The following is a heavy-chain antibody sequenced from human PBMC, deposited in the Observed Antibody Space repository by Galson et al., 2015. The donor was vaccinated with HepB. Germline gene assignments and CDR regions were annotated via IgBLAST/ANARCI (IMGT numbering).Heavy chain of an antibody. J-gene: IGHJ4*02. CDR1: GFTFSSYA. CDR2: ISYDGSNK. CDR3: ARDQGSDLLLWFGELLN. D-gene: IGHD3-10*01. Sequence: SLRLSCAASGFTFSSYAMHWVRQAPGKGLEWVAVISYDGSNKYYADSVKGRFAISRDNSKNTLYLQMNSLRAEGTAVYYCARDQGSDLLLWFGELLNWGQGTLVTVSS. V-gene: IGHV3-30*09.